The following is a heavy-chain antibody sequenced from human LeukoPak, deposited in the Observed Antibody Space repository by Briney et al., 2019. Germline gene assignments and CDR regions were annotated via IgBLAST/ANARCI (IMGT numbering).Heavy chain of an antibody. CDR3: ARNKLVNTYNWFDP. CDR1: GYTFTDYD. Sequence: SVKVSCKTSGYTFTDYDITWVRQAPGQGLEWMGGIIPIFGTANYAQKFQGRVTITADKSTSTAYMELSSLRSEDTAVYYCARNKLVNTYNWFDPWGQGTLVTVSS. CDR2: IIPIFGTA. J-gene: IGHJ5*02. D-gene: IGHD3-9*01. V-gene: IGHV1-69*06.